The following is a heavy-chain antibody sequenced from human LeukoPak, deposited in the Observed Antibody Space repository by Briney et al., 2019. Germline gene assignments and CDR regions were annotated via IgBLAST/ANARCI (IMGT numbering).Heavy chain of an antibody. Sequence: GGSLRLSCAASGFTFSSYAMSWVRQAPGKGLEWVSAISGSGGSTYYADSVKGRFTISRDNSKNTLYLQMNSLRAEDTAVYYCARDSEVAGGVFAFDIWGQGTMVTVSS. J-gene: IGHJ3*02. D-gene: IGHD6-19*01. CDR3: ARDSEVAGGVFAFDI. V-gene: IGHV3-23*01. CDR1: GFTFSSYA. CDR2: ISGSGGST.